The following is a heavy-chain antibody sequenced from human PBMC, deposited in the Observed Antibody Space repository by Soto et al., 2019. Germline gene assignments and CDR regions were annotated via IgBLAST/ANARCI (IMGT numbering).Heavy chain of an antibody. D-gene: IGHD1-26*01. CDR2: IYYSGST. V-gene: IGHV4-39*02. Sequence: LTCTVSGGSISSSSYYWGWIRQPPGKGLEWIGSIYYSGSTYYNPSLKSRVTISVDTSKSQFSLNLTSVTAADTAVYYCARDPARGGGSYLGYFDYWGQGTPVTVSS. J-gene: IGHJ4*02. CDR1: GGSISSSSYY. CDR3: ARDPARGGGSYLGYFDY.